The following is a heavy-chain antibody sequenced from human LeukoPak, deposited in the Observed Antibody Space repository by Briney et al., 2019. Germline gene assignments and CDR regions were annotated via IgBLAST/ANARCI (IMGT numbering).Heavy chain of an antibody. CDR2: IIPIFGTA. CDR3: ARATNSNGYYGSLGY. CDR1: GGTFSSYA. Sequence: SVKVSCKASGGTFSSYAISWVRQAPGQGLEWMGGIIPIFGTANYAQKFQRRVTITTDESTSTAYMELSSLRSEDTAVYYCARATNSNGYYGSLGYWGQGTLVTVSS. J-gene: IGHJ4*02. D-gene: IGHD3-22*01. V-gene: IGHV1-69*05.